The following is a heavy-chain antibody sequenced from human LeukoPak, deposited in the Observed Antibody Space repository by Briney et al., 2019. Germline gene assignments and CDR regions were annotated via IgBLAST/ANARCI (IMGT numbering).Heavy chain of an antibody. CDR1: GYIFTSYD. CDR2: MNPNSGNT. Sequence: ASVKVSCKASGYIFTSYDINWVRQATGQGLEWMGWMNPNSGNTGYAQKFQGRVTMTKNTSISTAYMELSSLRSEDTAVYYCARGPNSQGFDIWGQGTMVTVSS. CDR3: ARGPNSQGFDI. V-gene: IGHV1-8*01. J-gene: IGHJ3*02. D-gene: IGHD4-23*01.